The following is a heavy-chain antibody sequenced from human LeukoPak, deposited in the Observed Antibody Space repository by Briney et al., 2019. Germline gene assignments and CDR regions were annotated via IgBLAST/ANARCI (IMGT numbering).Heavy chain of an antibody. V-gene: IGHV3-23*01. CDR1: GLHFSGTA. CDR3: AKDGAQYSSGPECDP. CDR2: ISHDGMNA. J-gene: IGHJ5*02. Sequence: GGSLRLSCAASGLHFSGTAMSWVRQAPGKGLEWVSAISHDGMNAYYADSVKGRFTISRDNSKKTVSLKMSSLTAADTAVYYCAKDGAQYSSGPECDPRGQGALVTVSP. D-gene: IGHD6-19*01.